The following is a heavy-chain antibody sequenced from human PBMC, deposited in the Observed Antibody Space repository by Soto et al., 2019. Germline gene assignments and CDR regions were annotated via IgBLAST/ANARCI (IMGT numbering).Heavy chain of an antibody. J-gene: IGHJ5*02. CDR2: INAGNGNT. D-gene: IGHD2-2*01. V-gene: IGHV1-3*01. Sequence: GASVKVSCKASGYTFTSYAMHWVRQAPGQRLEWMGWINAGNGNTKYSQKFQGRVTITRDTSASTAYMELSSLRSEDTAVYYCARDHCISTSWRYNWFDPWGQGTLVTVSS. CDR1: GYTFTSYA. CDR3: ARDHCISTSWRYNWFDP.